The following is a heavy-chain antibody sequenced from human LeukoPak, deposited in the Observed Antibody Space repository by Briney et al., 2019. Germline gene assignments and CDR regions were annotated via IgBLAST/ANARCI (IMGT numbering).Heavy chain of an antibody. J-gene: IGHJ6*03. V-gene: IGHV1-8*03. Sequence: RASVKVSCKASGYTFTSYDINWVRQATGQGLEWMGWMNPNSGNTGYAQKFQGRVTITRNTSISTAYMELSSLRSEDTAVYYCARLSVDIVASYYYYYMDVWGKGTTVTISS. CDR2: MNPNSGNT. CDR3: ARLSVDIVASYYYYYMDV. D-gene: IGHD5-12*01. CDR1: GYTFTSYD.